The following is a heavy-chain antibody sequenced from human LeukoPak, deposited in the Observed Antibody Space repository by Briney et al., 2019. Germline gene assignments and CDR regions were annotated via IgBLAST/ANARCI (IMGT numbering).Heavy chain of an antibody. CDR1: GGSISSYY. J-gene: IGHJ6*03. D-gene: IGHD3-3*01. Sequence: SETLSLTCTVPGGSISSYYWSWLRQPPGKGLEWIGYIYYSGSTNYNPSLKSRVTISVDTSKNQFSLKLSSVTAADTAVYYCARLVTIFGVVILYMDVWGKGTTVTVSS. CDR3: ARLVTIFGVVILYMDV. V-gene: IGHV4-59*01. CDR2: IYYSGST.